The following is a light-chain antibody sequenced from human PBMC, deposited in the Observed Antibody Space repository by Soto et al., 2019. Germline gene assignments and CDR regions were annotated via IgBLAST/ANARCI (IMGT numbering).Light chain of an antibody. CDR3: CSYAGSSTV. CDR2: EGS. V-gene: IGLV2-23*03. J-gene: IGLJ1*01. CDR1: SSDVGSYNL. Sequence: QSVLTQPASVSGSPGQSITISCTGTSSDVGSYNLVSRYQQHPGKAPKLMIYEGSKRPSGVSNRFSGSKSGNTASLTISGLQAEDEADYYCCSYAGSSTVFGTGTKVTVL.